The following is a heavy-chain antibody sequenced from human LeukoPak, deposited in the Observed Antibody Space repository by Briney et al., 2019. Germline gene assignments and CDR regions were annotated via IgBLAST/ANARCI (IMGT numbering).Heavy chain of an antibody. D-gene: IGHD3-16*01. J-gene: IGHJ2*01. V-gene: IGHV4-59*12. CDR1: GGSISSYY. CDR2: IYYSGST. Sequence: SETLSLTCTVSGGSISSYYWSWIRQPPGKGLEWIGYIYYSGSTNYNPSLKSRVTISVDTSKNQFSLKLSSVAAADTAVYYCAILRTDAFQGYWYFDLWGRGTLVTVSS. CDR3: AILRTDAFQGYWYFDL.